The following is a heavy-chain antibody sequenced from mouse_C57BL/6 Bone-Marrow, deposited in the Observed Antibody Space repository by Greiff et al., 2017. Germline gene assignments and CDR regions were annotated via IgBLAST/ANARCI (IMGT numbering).Heavy chain of an antibody. Sequence: EVQLQQSVAELVRPGASVKLSCTASGFNIKNTYMHLVKQRPEQGLEWIGRIDPANGNTKYAPKFQGKATITADTSSNTASLQLSSLTSEDTAIYYCARGYYSIFAYGGQGTLVTVSA. CDR1: GFNIKNTY. D-gene: IGHD2-5*01. J-gene: IGHJ3*01. CDR3: ARGYYSIFAY. V-gene: IGHV14-3*01. CDR2: IDPANGNT.